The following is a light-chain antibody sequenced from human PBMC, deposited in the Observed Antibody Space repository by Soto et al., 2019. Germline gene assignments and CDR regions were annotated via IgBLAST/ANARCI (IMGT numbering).Light chain of an antibody. CDR2: STT. Sequence: QAVVTQEPSLTVSPGGTVTLTCGSSSGEVTSDSSPNWFQQKPGQAPRALIYSTTNKYSWTPARFSGSLLGGKAALTLSGVQPEDEAEYYCLLYYGGAVLFGGGTKLTVL. CDR1: SGEVTSDSS. V-gene: IGLV7-43*01. J-gene: IGLJ2*01. CDR3: LLYYGGAVL.